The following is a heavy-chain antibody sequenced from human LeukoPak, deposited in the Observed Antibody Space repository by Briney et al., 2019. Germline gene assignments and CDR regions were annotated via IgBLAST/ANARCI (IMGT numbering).Heavy chain of an antibody. Sequence: PSETLSLTCTVSGGSTSSSSFYWGWIRQPPGKGLECIGRISYSGRTYYNPSLQSRVTISVDTSKNQFSLRLSSVTAADTTVYYCARLRAYYYDSSGYYNFDFWGQGTLVTVSS. D-gene: IGHD3-22*01. CDR1: GGSTSSSSFY. V-gene: IGHV4-39*01. CDR3: ARLRAYYYDSSGYYNFDF. CDR2: ISYSGRT. J-gene: IGHJ4*02.